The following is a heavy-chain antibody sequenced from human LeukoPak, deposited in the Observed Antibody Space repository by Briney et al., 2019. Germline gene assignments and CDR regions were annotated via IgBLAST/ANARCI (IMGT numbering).Heavy chain of an antibody. D-gene: IGHD3-22*01. CDR2: IYYSGST. Sequence: PSETLSLTCTVSGGSISSHYWSWIRQPPGKGLEWTGYIYYSGSTNYNPSLKSRVTISVDTSKNQFSLKLSSVTAADTAVYYCARDAYYDSTPGAFDIWGQGTMVTVSS. CDR1: GGSISSHY. J-gene: IGHJ3*02. CDR3: ARDAYYDSTPGAFDI. V-gene: IGHV4-59*11.